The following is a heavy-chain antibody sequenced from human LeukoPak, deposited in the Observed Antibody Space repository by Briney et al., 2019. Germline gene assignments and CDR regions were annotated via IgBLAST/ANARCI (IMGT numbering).Heavy chain of an antibody. D-gene: IGHD3-9*01. V-gene: IGHV4-34*01. CDR2: INHSGST. CDR1: GGSFSGYY. CDR3: ARGYYDILTGYSESAFDI. J-gene: IGHJ3*02. Sequence: KSSETLSLTCAVYGGSFSGYYWSWIRQPPGKGLEWIGEINHSGSTNYNPSLKSRVTISVDTSKNQFSLKLSSVTAADTAVYYCARGYYDILTGYSESAFDIWGQGTKVTVSS.